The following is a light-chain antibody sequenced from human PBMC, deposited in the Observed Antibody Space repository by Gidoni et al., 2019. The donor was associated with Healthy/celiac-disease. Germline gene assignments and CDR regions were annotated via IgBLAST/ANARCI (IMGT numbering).Light chain of an antibody. J-gene: IGKJ4*01. CDR3: QQLNSYPQVT. V-gene: IGKV1-9*01. Sequence: DFQLTQSPSSLSPSVGDRVTITCRASQGISSYLAWYQQHPGKAPKLLIYAASALQREVPSTSSGSGSGTEFTLTISSLQPEDFATYYCQQLNSYPQVTFGEGTKLEIK. CDR2: AAS. CDR1: QGISSY.